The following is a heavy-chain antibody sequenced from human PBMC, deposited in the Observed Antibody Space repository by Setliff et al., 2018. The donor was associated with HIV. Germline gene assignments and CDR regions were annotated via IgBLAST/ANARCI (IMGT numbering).Heavy chain of an antibody. CDR3: AREYYRSGGYYSGWKYYYMDV. J-gene: IGHJ6*03. V-gene: IGHV4-4*08. Sequence: SETLSLTCTVSGDSSSNDYWTWVRQPPGKGLEWIGNIHTSGTTKYNPSLNSRVTISVDVSKSQFSLRLSSATAADTAMYYCAREYYRSGGYYSGWKYYYMDVWGKGTTVTVSS. CDR1: GDSSSNDY. CDR2: IHTSGTT. D-gene: IGHD2-15*01.